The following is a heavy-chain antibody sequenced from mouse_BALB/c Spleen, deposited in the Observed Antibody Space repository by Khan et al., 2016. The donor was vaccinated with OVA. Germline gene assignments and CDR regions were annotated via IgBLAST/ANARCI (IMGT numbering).Heavy chain of an antibody. Sequence: QVQLQQSGPELVKPGASVRISCNASGYTFTSYFIHWLKQRPGQGLEWIGWIYPVNVNTEYNERFTGKATLTGEKSSSTTYRQRSILTCEDSAVDCCARAGHGAFAYGGQGTLVTVSA. D-gene: IGHD1-1*02. V-gene: IGHV1S56*01. CDR3: ARAGHGAFAY. CDR2: IYPVNVNT. CDR1: GYTFTSYF. J-gene: IGHJ3*01.